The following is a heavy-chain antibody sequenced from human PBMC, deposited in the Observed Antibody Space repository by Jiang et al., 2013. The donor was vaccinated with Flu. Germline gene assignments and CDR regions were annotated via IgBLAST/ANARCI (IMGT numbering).Heavy chain of an antibody. CDR2: IDWDDDK. J-gene: IGHJ6*02. D-gene: IGHD2-8*01. Sequence: IPTQTLTLTCTFSGFSLTTRGMRVNWIRQPPGKALEWLARIDWDDDKFYSISLKTRLTISKDTSKNQVVLTMTNMDPVDTATYYCARASNYYYAMDVWGQGTTVTVSS. CDR1: GFSLTTRGMR. CDR3: ARASNYYYAMDV. V-gene: IGHV2-70*04.